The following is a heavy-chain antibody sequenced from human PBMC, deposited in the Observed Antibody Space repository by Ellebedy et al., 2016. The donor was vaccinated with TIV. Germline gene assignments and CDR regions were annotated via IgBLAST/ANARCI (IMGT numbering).Heavy chain of an antibody. CDR3: ARRYGSGSPQLDT. V-gene: IGHV3-23*01. CDR1: GFTFSSYA. D-gene: IGHD3-10*01. J-gene: IGHJ5*02. CDR2: ISDSGGNT. Sequence: GESLKISCAASGFTFSSYAMSWVRQAPGKGLEWVSAISDSGGNTYYADSVKGRFTISSNNSKNTLYLQMNSLRAEDTAGNYCARRYGSGSPQLDTWGQGTLVTVSS.